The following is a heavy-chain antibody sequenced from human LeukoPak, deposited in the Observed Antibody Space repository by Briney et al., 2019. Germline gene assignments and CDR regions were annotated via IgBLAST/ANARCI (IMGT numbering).Heavy chain of an antibody. Sequence: SETLSLTCTVSGGSISSYYWSWIRQPPGKGLEWIGYIYYSGSTNYNPSLKSRVTISVDTSKNQFSLKLSSVTAADTAVYFCARDSGSGSYWGPDYWGRGTLVTVSS. CDR1: GGSISSYY. CDR2: IYYSGST. J-gene: IGHJ4*02. D-gene: IGHD3-10*01. CDR3: ARDSGSGSYWGPDY. V-gene: IGHV4-59*01.